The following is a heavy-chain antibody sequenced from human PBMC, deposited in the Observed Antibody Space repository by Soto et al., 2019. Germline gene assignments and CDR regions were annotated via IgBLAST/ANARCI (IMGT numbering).Heavy chain of an antibody. D-gene: IGHD3-3*01. J-gene: IGHJ3*02. V-gene: IGHV4-39*01. CDR3: ARQYYFWSGYLGAFDI. Sequence: SETLCLTCTVSGGSISSSSYYWGWIRQPPGKGLEWIGSIYYSGSTYYNPSLKSRVTISVDTSKNKFSLQLSSVTAADTDVYYCARQYYFWSGYLGAFDIWGQGTMVTVSS. CDR2: IYYSGST. CDR1: GGSISSSSYY.